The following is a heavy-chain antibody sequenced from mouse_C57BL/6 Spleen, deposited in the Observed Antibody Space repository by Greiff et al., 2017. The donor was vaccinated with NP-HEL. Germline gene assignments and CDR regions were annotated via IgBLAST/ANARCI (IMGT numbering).Heavy chain of an antibody. J-gene: IGHJ2*01. V-gene: IGHV1-61*01. CDR1: GYTFTSYW. CDR2: IYPSDSET. CDR3: ARLITTRRLYYFDY. Sequence: QVQLQQPGAELVRPGSSVKLSCKASGYTFTSYWMDWVKQRPGQGLEWIGNIYPSDSETHYNQKFKDKATLTVDKSSSTAYVQLSSLTSEDSAVYYCARLITTRRLYYFDYWGQGTTLTVSS. D-gene: IGHD2-4*01.